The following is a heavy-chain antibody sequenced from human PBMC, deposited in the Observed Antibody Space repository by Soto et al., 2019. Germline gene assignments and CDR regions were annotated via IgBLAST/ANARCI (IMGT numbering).Heavy chain of an antibody. CDR2: ISAYNGNT. CDR1: GYTFTSYG. J-gene: IGHJ4*02. D-gene: IGHD3-3*01. CDR3: ASTGYDFWSGYTDY. V-gene: IGHV1-18*04. Sequence: ASVKVSCKASGYTFTSYGISWVRQAPGQGLEWMGWISAYNGNTNYAQKLQGRVTMTTDTSTSTAYMELRSLRSDDTAVYYCASTGYDFWSGYTDYWGQGTLVTAPQ.